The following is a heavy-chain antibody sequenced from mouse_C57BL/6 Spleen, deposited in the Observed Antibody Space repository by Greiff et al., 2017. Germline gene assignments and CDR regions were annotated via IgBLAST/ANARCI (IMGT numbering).Heavy chain of an antibody. CDR3: ASSSVVATHYYAMDY. CDR2: ISSGGSYT. D-gene: IGHD1-1*01. V-gene: IGHV5-6*01. CDR1: GFTFSSYG. Sequence: EVKLMESGGDLVKPGGSLKLSCAASGFTFSSYGMSWVRQTPDKRLEWVATISSGGSYTYYPASVKGRFTISRDNAKNTLYLQMSSLKSEDTAMYYCASSSVVATHYYAMDYWGQGTSVTVAS. J-gene: IGHJ4*01.